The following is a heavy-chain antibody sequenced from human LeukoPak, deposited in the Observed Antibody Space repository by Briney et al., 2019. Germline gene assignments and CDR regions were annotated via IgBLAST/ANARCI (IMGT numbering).Heavy chain of an antibody. CDR1: GFTFSSYA. Sequence: GALRLSCAASGFTFSSYAMSWVRQAPGKGLEWVSAISGSGGSTYYADSVKGRFTTSRDNSKNTLYLQMNSLRAEDTAVYYCAKRGGYGDAFDIWGQGTMVTVSS. J-gene: IGHJ3*02. V-gene: IGHV3-23*01. D-gene: IGHD5-12*01. CDR2: ISGSGGST. CDR3: AKRGGYGDAFDI.